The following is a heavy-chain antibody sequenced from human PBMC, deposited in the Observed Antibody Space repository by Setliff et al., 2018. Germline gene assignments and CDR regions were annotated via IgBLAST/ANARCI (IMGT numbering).Heavy chain of an antibody. CDR3: ARHGDASFYYDILTGHSPPYYFDY. V-gene: IGHV1-18*01. Sequence: ASVKVSCKTSGYNFITTGISWVRQAPGQGPEWMGWINVGNGNTKYSQEFQGRVTLTRDTSTSTAYMDLRSLRSDDTAGYYCARHGDASFYYDILTGHSPPYYFDYWGQGTLVTVSS. CDR2: INVGNGNT. J-gene: IGHJ4*02. CDR1: GYNFITTG. D-gene: IGHD3-9*01.